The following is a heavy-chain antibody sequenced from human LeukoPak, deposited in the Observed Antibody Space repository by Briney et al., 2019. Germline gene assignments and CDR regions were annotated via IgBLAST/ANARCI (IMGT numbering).Heavy chain of an antibody. CDR3: ARAEGYSPGYYYYGMDV. J-gene: IGHJ6*02. V-gene: IGHV3-33*01. CDR1: GFTFSSYG. D-gene: IGHD2-15*01. CDR2: IWNDGSNK. Sequence: GRSLRLSCAASGFTFSSYGMHWVRQAPGKGLEWVAVIWNDGSNKYYADSVKGRFTISRDNSKNTLYLQMNSLRVEDTAVYYCARAEGYSPGYYYYGMDVWGQGTTVTVSS.